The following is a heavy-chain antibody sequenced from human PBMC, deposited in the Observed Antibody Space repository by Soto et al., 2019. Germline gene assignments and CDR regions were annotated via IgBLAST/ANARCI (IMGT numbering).Heavy chain of an antibody. J-gene: IGHJ4*02. V-gene: IGHV3-23*01. CDR1: AFTFSSYA. CDR3: ARWITMVRGVIMPTFDY. CDR2: ISGSGSST. D-gene: IGHD3-10*01. Sequence: PGGSLGLSCAASAFTFSSYAMSWVRQAPGKGLEWVSAISGSGSSTYYADSVKGRFTISRDNAKNSLYLQMNSLRDEDTAVYYCARWITMVRGVIMPTFDYWGQGTLVTVSS.